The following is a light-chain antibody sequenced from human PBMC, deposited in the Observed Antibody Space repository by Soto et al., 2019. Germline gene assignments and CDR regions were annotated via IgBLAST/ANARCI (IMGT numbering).Light chain of an antibody. CDR2: NNN. CDR1: NSNIGSYT. J-gene: IGLJ2*01. CDR3: ATWDGSRPV. V-gene: IGLV1-44*01. Sequence: QAVVTQPPSTSGAPGQRVTISCSGGNSNIGSYTVNWYQVLPGTAPKLLVYNNNHRPSGVPDRFSGSKSGTSASLAISGLRSDDEADYYCATWDGSRPVLGGGTKLTVL.